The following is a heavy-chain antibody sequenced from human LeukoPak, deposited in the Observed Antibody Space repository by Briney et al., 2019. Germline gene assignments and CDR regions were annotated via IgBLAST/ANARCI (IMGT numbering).Heavy chain of an antibody. D-gene: IGHD5-18*01. Sequence: PSETLSLTCTVYGGSFSGYYWSWIRQPPGKGLEWIGEINHSGSTNYNPSLKSRVTISVDTSKNQFSLKLSSVTAADTAVYYCARGGVTLDFDYWGQGTLVTVSS. CDR2: INHSGST. V-gene: IGHV4-34*01. CDR3: ARGGVTLDFDY. J-gene: IGHJ4*02. CDR1: GGSFSGYY.